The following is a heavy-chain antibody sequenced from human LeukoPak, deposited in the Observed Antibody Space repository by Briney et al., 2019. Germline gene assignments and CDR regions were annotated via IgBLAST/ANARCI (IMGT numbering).Heavy chain of an antibody. J-gene: IGHJ4*02. CDR2: LYTSGNT. Sequence: SETLSLTCSVSGGSISSYCWSWVRQPAGKGLEWIGRLYTSGNTNYNPSLKSRVTMSVDTSKNQFSLNLTSVTAADTAVYYCARDPGGYYDSSGYSSAYFDYWGQGTLVTVSS. D-gene: IGHD3-22*01. V-gene: IGHV4-4*07. CDR3: ARDPGGYYDSSGYSSAYFDY. CDR1: GGSISSYC.